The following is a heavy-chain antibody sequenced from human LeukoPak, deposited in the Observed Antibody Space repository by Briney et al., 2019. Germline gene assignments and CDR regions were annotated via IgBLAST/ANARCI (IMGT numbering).Heavy chain of an antibody. CDR3: ARIGNNVGYYYYYFMDV. CDR2: IYYAGNT. D-gene: IGHD2-8*01. J-gene: IGHJ6*03. V-gene: IGHV4-4*02. CDR1: GGSISSSNW. Sequence: PSETLSLTCAVSGGSISSSNWWSWVRQSPGKGLEWIATIYYAGNTHYNPSLRSRVTISMDMSKNHFSLKLSSVTAADTAVYYCARIGNNVGYYYYYFMDVWGKGTTVTVSS.